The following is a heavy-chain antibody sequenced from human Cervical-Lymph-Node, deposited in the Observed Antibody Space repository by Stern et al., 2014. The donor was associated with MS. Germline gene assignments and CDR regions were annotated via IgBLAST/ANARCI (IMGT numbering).Heavy chain of an antibody. CDR1: GFTFSSYS. CDR2: ISSSSSYI. J-gene: IGHJ4*02. Sequence: EVQLVESGGGLVKPGGSLRLSCAASGFTFSSYSMNWVRQAPGKGLEWVSSISSSSSYIYYADSVKGRFTISRDNAKNSLYLQMNSLRAEDTAVYYCARDQDSSGYFPFDYWGQGTLVTVSS. V-gene: IGHV3-21*02. D-gene: IGHD3-22*01. CDR3: ARDQDSSGYFPFDY.